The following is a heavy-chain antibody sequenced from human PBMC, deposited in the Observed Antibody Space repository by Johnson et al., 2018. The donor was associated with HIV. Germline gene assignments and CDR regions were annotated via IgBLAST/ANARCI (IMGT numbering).Heavy chain of an antibody. J-gene: IGHJ3*02. D-gene: IGHD5-12*01. Sequence: QVQLVESGGVVVQPGGSLRLSCAASGFSFSSYGMHWVRQAPGKGLEWVAVISYDGSNKYYADSVKGRFTISRDNSKNTLYLQMNSLRAEDTAVYYCAKDPMVATPANAFDIWGQGTMVTVSS. CDR1: GFSFSSYG. CDR3: AKDPMVATPANAFDI. CDR2: ISYDGSNK. V-gene: IGHV3-33*05.